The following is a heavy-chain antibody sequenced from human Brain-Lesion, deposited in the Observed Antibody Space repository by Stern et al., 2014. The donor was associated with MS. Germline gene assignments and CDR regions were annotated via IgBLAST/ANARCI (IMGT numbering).Heavy chain of an antibody. CDR3: ARGERWFDS. CDR1: GFPFSNYW. V-gene: IGHV3-74*01. J-gene: IGHJ5*01. CDR2: VNNDGRRT. Sequence: EVQLVESGGGLVQPGGSLRLSCAASGFPFSNYWMHWARQAPGKGLVWVSRVNNDGRRTSYADSVKGRFTMSRDNAKNTLYLQMNSLRVEDTAIYYCARGERWFDSWDQGTLVTVSS.